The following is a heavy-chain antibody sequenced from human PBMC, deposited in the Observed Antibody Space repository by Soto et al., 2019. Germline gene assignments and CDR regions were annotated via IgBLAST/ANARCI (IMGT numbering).Heavy chain of an antibody. Sequence: SETLSLTCTVSGGSISSYYWSWIRQPPGKGLEWIGYIYYSGSTNYNPSLKSRVTISVDTSKNQFSLKLSSVTAADTAVYYCARDPGNCTNGVCYDYWGQGTLDTVSS. V-gene: IGHV4-59*01. CDR3: ARDPGNCTNGVCYDY. J-gene: IGHJ4*02. CDR2: IYYSGST. CDR1: GGSISSYY. D-gene: IGHD2-8*01.